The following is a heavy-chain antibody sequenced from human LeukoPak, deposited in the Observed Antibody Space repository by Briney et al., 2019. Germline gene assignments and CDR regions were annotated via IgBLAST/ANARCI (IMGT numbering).Heavy chain of an antibody. J-gene: IGHJ4*02. V-gene: IGHV3-30*04. CDR3: VRQSPYNSGLDY. D-gene: IGHD6-19*01. CDR1: GFIFSNYT. Sequence: GGSLRLSCAASGFIFSNYTMHWVRQAPGKGLEWVAVITYDGSSKSYADSVKGRFTISRDNSKNTLYLQMNSLRAEDTAIFYCVRQSPYNSGLDYWGQGTLVTVSS. CDR2: ITYDGSSK.